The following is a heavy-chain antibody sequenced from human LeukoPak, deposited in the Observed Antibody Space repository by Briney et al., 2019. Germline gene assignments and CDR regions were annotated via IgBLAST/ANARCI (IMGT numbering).Heavy chain of an antibody. Sequence: PGGSLRLSCAASGFTLSSYGMHWVRQAPGKGLEWVAVISYDGSNKYYADSVKGRFTISRDNSKNTLYLHMNSLRAEDTAVYYCAKDRDIVVVPAASGSYGMDVWGQGTTVTVSS. CDR2: ISYDGSNK. V-gene: IGHV3-30*18. D-gene: IGHD2-2*01. CDR3: AKDRDIVVVPAASGSYGMDV. J-gene: IGHJ6*02. CDR1: GFTLSSYG.